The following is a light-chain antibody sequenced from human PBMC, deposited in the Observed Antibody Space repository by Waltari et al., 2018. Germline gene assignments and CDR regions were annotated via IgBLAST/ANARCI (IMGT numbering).Light chain of an antibody. Sequence: DIQMTQSPSTLSASVGDRVTITCRASETISNWLAWYQQKPGKAPKLPIYRASNLQSGVPSRFSGSGSGTEFTLTISSLQPDDFATYYCQQYNSYSYTFGQGTKLEIK. CDR3: QQYNSYSYT. J-gene: IGKJ2*01. CDR1: ETISNW. CDR2: RAS. V-gene: IGKV1-5*03.